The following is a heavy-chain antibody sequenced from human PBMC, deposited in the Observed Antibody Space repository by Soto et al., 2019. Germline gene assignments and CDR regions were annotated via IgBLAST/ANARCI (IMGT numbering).Heavy chain of an antibody. J-gene: IGHJ6*02. CDR2: MNPESSST. Sequence: QEQLVQSGAEVKKPGASVKISCKASGYTFNTYDINWVRQATGQGLEWMGWMNPESSSTGFAQSFQGRITLTGNTSINTVYMEVSSLTNEDTAVYFCARSGATGYYSTHYYGMDVWGPGTTVTVSS. CDR1: GYTFNTYD. D-gene: IGHD3-9*01. V-gene: IGHV1-8*01. CDR3: ARSGATGYYSTHYYGMDV.